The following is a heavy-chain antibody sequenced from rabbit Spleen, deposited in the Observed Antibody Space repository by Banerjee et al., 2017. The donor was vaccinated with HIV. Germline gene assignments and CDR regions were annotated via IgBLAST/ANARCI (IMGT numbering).Heavy chain of an antibody. CDR1: GVSFISNSY. V-gene: IGHV1S45*01. Sequence: QEQLTETGGDLVQPGGSLTLSCTASGVSFISNSYMCWVRQAPGKGLEWIACIDSGSSGFTYFASWAKGRFTISKTSSTTVTLQMTSLTAADTATYFCARDSGSSFSSYGMDLWGPGTLVTVS. J-gene: IGHJ6*01. CDR3: ARDSGSSFSSYGMDL. CDR2: IDSGSSGFT. D-gene: IGHD8-1*01.